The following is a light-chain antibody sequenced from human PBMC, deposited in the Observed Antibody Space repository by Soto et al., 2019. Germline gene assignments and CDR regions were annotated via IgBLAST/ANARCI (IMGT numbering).Light chain of an antibody. V-gene: IGKV3-15*01. J-gene: IGKJ1*01. CDR1: QSVSSN. CDR3: QQYNNWPRT. CDR2: GAS. Sequence: IQSPATLSVHPGASATLSCRASQSVSSNLAWYQQKPGQAPRLLIYGASTRATGIPARFSGSGSGTEFTLTISSLQSEDFAAYYCQQYNNWPRTFGQGTKVDI.